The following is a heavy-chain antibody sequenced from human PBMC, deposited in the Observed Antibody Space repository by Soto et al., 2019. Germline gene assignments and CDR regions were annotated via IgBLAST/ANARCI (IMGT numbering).Heavy chain of an antibody. Sequence: PSETLSLTCTVSGGSVSSGSYYWSWIRQPPGNGLEWIGYIYYSGSTNYNPSLKSRVTISVDTSNNQFSLKLSSVTAADTAVYYCARVWTRQNGMDVSGPGTTVTVSS. D-gene: IGHD2-2*01. J-gene: IGHJ6*02. CDR1: GGSVSSGSYY. CDR3: ARVWTRQNGMDV. CDR2: IYYSGST. V-gene: IGHV4-61*01.